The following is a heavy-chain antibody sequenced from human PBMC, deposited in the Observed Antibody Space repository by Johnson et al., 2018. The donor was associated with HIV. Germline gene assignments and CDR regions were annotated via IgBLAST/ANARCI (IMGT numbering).Heavy chain of an antibody. CDR2: ISRDGGSS. CDR3: ASGGVEYSSGWGLWYAFDV. D-gene: IGHD6-25*01. V-gene: IGHV3-64*01. Sequence: MLLVESGGGVVQPGGSLRLSCAASGFTFSSYAMHWVRQAPGKGLEYVSAISRDGGSSYSANSVKGRFTISRDNSKNTLFLQMGSLRAEDMAVYYCASGGVEYSSGWGLWYAFDVWGQGTMVTVSS. J-gene: IGHJ3*01. CDR1: GFTFSSYA.